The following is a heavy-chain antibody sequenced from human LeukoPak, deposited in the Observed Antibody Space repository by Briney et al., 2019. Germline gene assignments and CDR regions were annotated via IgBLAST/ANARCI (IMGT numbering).Heavy chain of an antibody. Sequence: AGGSLRLSCAASGFTFSNAWVTWVRQAPGKGLEWVGRIKSKTAGGTIDYAAPVKGRFTISRDDSKDTLYLQMNSLKTEDTAVYYCTTGESMVGSTIHIRWADWGQGTLVTVSS. CDR2: IKSKTAGGTI. CDR3: TTGESMVGSTIHIRWAD. CDR1: GFTFSNAW. D-gene: IGHD1-26*01. J-gene: IGHJ4*02. V-gene: IGHV3-15*01.